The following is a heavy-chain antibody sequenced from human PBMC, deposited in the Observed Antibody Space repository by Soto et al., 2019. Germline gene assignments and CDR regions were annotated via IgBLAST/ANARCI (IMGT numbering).Heavy chain of an antibody. D-gene: IGHD3-22*01. J-gene: IGHJ6*02. CDR2: IKQDGSEK. CDR1: GFNFNSYT. V-gene: IGHV3-7*01. Sequence: PGGSLRLSCAASGFNFNSYTINWVRQAPGKRLEWVANIKQDGSEKYYVDSVKGRFTISRDNAKNSLYLQMNSLRAEDTAVYYCARDGWLIYYYYGMDVWGQGTTVTVSS. CDR3: ARDGWLIYYYYGMDV.